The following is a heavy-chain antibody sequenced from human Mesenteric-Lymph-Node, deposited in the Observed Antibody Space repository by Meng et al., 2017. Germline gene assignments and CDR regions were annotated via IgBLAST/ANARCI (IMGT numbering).Heavy chain of an antibody. CDR1: GGSFSGYY. V-gene: IGHV4-34*01. D-gene: IGHD6-13*01. CDR2: INHSGST. CDR3: ARGGGNSWYIDY. J-gene: IGHJ4*02. Sequence: QVQLQQWGAGLLKPSENLSLTCAVHGGSFSGYYWSWIRQPPGKGLEWSGEINHSGSTNYNPSLKSRVTISVDTSKNQFSLKLSSVTAADTAVYYCARGGGNSWYIDYWGQGTLVTVSS.